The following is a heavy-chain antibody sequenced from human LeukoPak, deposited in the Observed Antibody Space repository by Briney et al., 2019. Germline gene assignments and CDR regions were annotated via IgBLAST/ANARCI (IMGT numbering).Heavy chain of an antibody. D-gene: IGHD1-26*01. CDR3: ANALGAHYFDS. CDR2: IKQDGSEK. CDR1: GFTFSTHW. J-gene: IGHJ4*02. Sequence: GGSLRLSCAASGFTFSTHWMIWVRQAPGKGLEWVANIKQDGSEKYYVDSVKGRFIISRDNAKNSLYLQMNSLRAEDTAVYYCANALGAHYFDSWGQGTLVTVSS. V-gene: IGHV3-7*05.